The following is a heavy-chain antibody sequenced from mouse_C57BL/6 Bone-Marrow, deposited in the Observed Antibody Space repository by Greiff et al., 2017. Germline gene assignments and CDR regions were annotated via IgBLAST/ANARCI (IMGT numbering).Heavy chain of an antibody. V-gene: IGHV5-17*01. Sequence: EVQLVESGGGLVKPGGSLKLSCAASGFTFSDYGMHWVRQAPVKGLEWVAYISSGSSTIYYADTVKGRFTISRDNAKNTLFLQMTSLRSEDTAMYYCARPGQYYFDYWGQGTTLTVSS. CDR3: ARPGQYYFDY. J-gene: IGHJ2*01. CDR1: GFTFSDYG. CDR2: ISSGSSTI.